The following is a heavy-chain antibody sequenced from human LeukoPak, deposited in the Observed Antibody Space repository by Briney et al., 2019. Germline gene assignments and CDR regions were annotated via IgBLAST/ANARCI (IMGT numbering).Heavy chain of an antibody. J-gene: IGHJ2*01. CDR3: ATSRGIVRGVSRTYWYFDL. D-gene: IGHD3-10*01. CDR1: GYTLTELS. V-gene: IGHV1-24*01. Sequence: ASVKVSCKVSGYTLTELSMHWVRQAPGKGLEWMGGFDPEDGETIYAQKFQGRVTMTEDTSTDTAYMELSSLRSEDTAVYYCATSRGIVRGVSRTYWYFDLWGRGTLVTVSS. CDR2: FDPEDGET.